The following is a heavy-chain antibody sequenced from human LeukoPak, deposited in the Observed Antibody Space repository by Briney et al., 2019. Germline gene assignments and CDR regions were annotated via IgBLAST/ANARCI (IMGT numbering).Heavy chain of an antibody. Sequence: SVKVSCKASGGTFSSYAISWVRQAPGQGLEWMGRIIPILGIANYAQKFQGRVTITADKSTNTAYMELSSLRSEDTAVYYCARELDYGEGLNWFDPWGQGTLVTASS. CDR2: IIPILGIA. J-gene: IGHJ5*02. CDR3: ARELDYGEGLNWFDP. CDR1: GGTFSSYA. V-gene: IGHV1-69*04. D-gene: IGHD4-17*01.